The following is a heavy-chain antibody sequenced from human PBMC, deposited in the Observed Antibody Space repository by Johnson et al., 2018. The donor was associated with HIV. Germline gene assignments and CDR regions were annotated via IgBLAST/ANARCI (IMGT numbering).Heavy chain of an antibody. Sequence: QVQLVESGGGVVQPGGSLRLSCAASGFTFSSYGMHWVRQAPGKGLEWVAFIRYDGSNKYYADSVKGRFTISRDNSKNTLYLQMNSLRAEDTAVYYCAKGDCSGGWCLDALDFWGQGTTVTVSS. CDR1: GFTFSSYG. CDR3: AKGDCSGGWCLDALDF. D-gene: IGHD2-15*01. CDR2: IRYDGSNK. J-gene: IGHJ3*01. V-gene: IGHV3-30*02.